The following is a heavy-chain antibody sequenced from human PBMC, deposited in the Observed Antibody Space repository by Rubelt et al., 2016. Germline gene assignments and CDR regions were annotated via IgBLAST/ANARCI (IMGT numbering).Heavy chain of an antibody. Sequence: QLQLQESGPGLVKPSEILSLTCIVSGGFISSSDYYWGWVRQPPGKGLEWIGSMHNSGTTYHGSSLRSRVTVSGDTSKNQIPLKLTDVTAENTSVYYCATGAVRYYYYMDAWGKGTTVTVSS. CDR3: ATGAVRYYYYMDA. CDR2: MHNSGTT. J-gene: IGHJ6*03. V-gene: IGHV4-39*01. CDR1: GGFISSSDYY.